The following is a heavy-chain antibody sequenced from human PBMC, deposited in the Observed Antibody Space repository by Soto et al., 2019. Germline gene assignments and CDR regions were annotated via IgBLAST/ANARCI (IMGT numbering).Heavy chain of an antibody. CDR1: GYTFTGHY. D-gene: IGHD2-2*01. Sequence: QVQLVQSGAEVKKPGASVKVSCKASGYTFTGHYMHWVRQAPGQGLEWMGWINPNSGGTNYAQKFQGRVTITADESTSTAYMELSSLRSEDTAVYYCARSEADCSSTSCYSAGDYWGQGTLVTVSS. CDR2: INPNSGGT. J-gene: IGHJ4*02. CDR3: ARSEADCSSTSCYSAGDY. V-gene: IGHV1-2*02.